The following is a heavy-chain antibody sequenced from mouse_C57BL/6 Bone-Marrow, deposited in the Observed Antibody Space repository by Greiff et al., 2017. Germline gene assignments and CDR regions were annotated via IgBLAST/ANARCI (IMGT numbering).Heavy chain of an antibody. Sequence: QVQLQQSGAELVRPGTSVKMSCKASGYTFTNYWIGWAKQRPGHGLEWIGDIYPGGGYTNYNEKFKGKATLTADTSSSTAYMQFSSLTSEDSAIYYCARIYYGRSYDYWGQGTTLTVSS. CDR2: IYPGGGYT. CDR3: ARIYYGRSYDY. V-gene: IGHV1-63*01. J-gene: IGHJ2*01. D-gene: IGHD1-1*01. CDR1: GYTFTNYW.